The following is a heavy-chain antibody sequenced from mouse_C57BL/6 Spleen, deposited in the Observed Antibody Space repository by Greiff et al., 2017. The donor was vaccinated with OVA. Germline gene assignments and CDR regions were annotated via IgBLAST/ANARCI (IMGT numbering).Heavy chain of an antibody. CDR2: IDPETGGT. CDR1: GYTFTDYE. J-gene: IGHJ3*01. V-gene: IGHV1-15*01. Sequence: VQLQESGAELVRPGASVTLSCKASGYTFTDYEMHWVKQTPVHGLEWIGAIDPETGGTAYNQKFKGKAILTADKSSSTAYMELRSLTSEDSAVYYCTTGEAYWGQGTLVTVSA. D-gene: IGHD4-1*01. CDR3: TTGEAY.